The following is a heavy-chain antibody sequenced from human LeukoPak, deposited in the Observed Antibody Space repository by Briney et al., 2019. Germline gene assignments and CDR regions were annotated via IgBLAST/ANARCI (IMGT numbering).Heavy chain of an antibody. CDR3: AKGGKTIMCPTSCYDY. Sequence: PGGSLRLSCAASGFTFSSYAMSWVRQAPGKGLEWVSVISGSGGSPDYTDSVKGRFTISRDNSKNTLYLQMNSLRAEDTAVYYCAKGGKTIMCPTSCYDYWGQGTLVTVSS. D-gene: IGHD2-2*01. CDR2: ISGSGGSP. J-gene: IGHJ4*02. V-gene: IGHV3-23*01. CDR1: GFTFSSYA.